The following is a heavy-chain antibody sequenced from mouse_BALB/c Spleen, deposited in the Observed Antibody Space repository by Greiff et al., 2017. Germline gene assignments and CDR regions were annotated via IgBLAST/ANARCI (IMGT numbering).Heavy chain of an antibody. CDR2: ISSGGST. Sequence: EVHLVESGGGLVKPGGSLKLSCAASGFTFSSYAMSWVRQTPEKRLEWVASISSGGSTYYPDSVKGRFTISRDNARNILYLQMSSLRSEDTAMYYCARGDYYGLFDYWGQGTTLTVSS. J-gene: IGHJ2*01. V-gene: IGHV5-6-5*01. CDR3: ARGDYYGLFDY. D-gene: IGHD1-2*01. CDR1: GFTFSSYA.